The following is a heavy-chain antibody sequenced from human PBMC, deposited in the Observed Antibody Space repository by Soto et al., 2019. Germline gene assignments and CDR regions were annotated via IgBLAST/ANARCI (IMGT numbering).Heavy chain of an antibody. CDR3: ARLGGSQRGMDV. CDR2: IYNSGST. D-gene: IGHD3-16*01. V-gene: IGHV4-59*08. J-gene: IGHJ6*02. CDR1: GGSISSYY. Sequence: QVQLQESGPGVVKPSETLSLTCTVSGGSISSYYWSWIRQPPGKGLEWIGYIYNSGSTNYKHSLRSRVTISEDTSKKQFSLKLSSVTAADTAVYYCARLGGSQRGMDVWGQGTTVTVSS.